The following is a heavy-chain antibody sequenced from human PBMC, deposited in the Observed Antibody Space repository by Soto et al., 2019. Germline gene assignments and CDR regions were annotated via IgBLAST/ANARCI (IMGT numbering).Heavy chain of an antibody. Sequence: EVHLVESGGGFMQPGGSLRLSCAASGFTVSTDNMICVRQAPVKGLEWVSVTYSGGSTQYADSVKGRFTVSRDNSKNTLYLQMSSLRDEDTAVYYCARKLSGAVQGWAYGMDVWGRGTTVTVSS. V-gene: IGHV3-53*02. D-gene: IGHD1-26*01. CDR1: GFTVSTDN. CDR3: ARKLSGAVQGWAYGMDV. CDR2: TYSGGST. J-gene: IGHJ6*02.